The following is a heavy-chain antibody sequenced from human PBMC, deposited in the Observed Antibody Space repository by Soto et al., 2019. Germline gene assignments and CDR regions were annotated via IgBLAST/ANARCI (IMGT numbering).Heavy chain of an antibody. CDR3: ARTAAAGKYYYGLDV. CDR2: IYPGDSDT. D-gene: IGHD6-13*01. J-gene: IGHJ6*02. Sequence: PGESLKISCKASGYDFTSYWIGWVRQKPGKGLECMAMIYPGDSDTRYSPSFQGQVTISADKSISTAYLQWSSLKASDTAMYYCARTAAAGKYYYGLDVWGQGTTVTVYS. V-gene: IGHV5-51*01. CDR1: GYDFTSYW.